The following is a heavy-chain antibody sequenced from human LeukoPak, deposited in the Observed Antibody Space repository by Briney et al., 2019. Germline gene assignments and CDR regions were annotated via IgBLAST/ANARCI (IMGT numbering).Heavy chain of an antibody. CDR1: GFTFSSYA. D-gene: IGHD1-26*01. V-gene: IGHV3-23*01. CDR3: ARSSGSYYIDY. J-gene: IGHJ4*02. Sequence: GGSLRLSCAASGFTFSSYAMNWVRQAPGKGLEWVSTIGGSGGSTYYADSVKGRFTISRDNSKNTLYLQMNSLRAGDTAVYYCARSSGSYYIDYWGQGTQVTVSS. CDR2: IGGSGGST.